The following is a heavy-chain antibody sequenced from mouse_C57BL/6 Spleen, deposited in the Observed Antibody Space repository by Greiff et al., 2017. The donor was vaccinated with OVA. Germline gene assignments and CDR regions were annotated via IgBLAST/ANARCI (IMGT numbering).Heavy chain of an antibody. CDR1: GFSLTSYG. CDR3: ARQGLRNWYFDV. Sequence: VQRVESGPGLVAPSQSLSITCTVSGFSLTSYGVHWVRQPPGQGLEWLVVIWSDGSTTYNSALKSRLSISKYNSKSQVFLKMNRLQTGDTAMYYGARQGLRNWYFDVWGTGTTVTVSS. J-gene: IGHJ1*03. V-gene: IGHV2-6-1*01. D-gene: IGHD1-1*01. CDR2: IWSDGST.